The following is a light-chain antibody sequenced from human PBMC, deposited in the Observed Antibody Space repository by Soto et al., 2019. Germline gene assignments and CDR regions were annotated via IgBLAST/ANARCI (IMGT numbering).Light chain of an antibody. Sequence: NFMLTQPHSVSESPGKTVTISCTRSSGGIASNYVQWYQQRPGSAPTTVIYTDNQRPSGVPARFSGSTDGSSNSASLTISGLQTADEADYYCQSYESTTVVFGGGTKLTVL. V-gene: IGLV6-57*04. CDR1: SGGIASNY. J-gene: IGLJ2*01. CDR2: TDN. CDR3: QSYESTTVV.